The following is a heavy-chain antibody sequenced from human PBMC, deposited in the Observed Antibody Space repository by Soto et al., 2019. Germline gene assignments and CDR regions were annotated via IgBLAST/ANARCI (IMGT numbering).Heavy chain of an antibody. Sequence: EVQLVESGGGLVEPGRSLRLSCAASGFNFDDHAMNWVRLAPGKGLEWVSGISANGAFDGYANSVKGRFTISRANAKNSLFLQTSSLGREDTAVYYCTSDILRTISTVDYWGQGTLVTVSS. V-gene: IGHV3-9*01. D-gene: IGHD2-15*01. J-gene: IGHJ4*02. CDR1: GFNFDDHA. CDR3: TSDILRTISTVDY. CDR2: ISANGAFD.